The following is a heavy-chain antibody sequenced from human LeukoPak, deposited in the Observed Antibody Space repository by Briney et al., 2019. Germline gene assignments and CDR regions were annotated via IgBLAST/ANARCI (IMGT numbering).Heavy chain of an antibody. CDR2: ISSSSSYI. CDR1: GFTFSSYS. CDR3: VRVSEMATIGGLSN. J-gene: IGHJ4*02. Sequence: GGSLRLSCAASGFTFSSYSMNWVRQAPGKGLEWVSSISSSSSYIYYADSVKGRFTISRDNAKNSLYLQMNSLRAEDTAVYYCVRVSEMATIGGLSNWGQGTLVTVSS. V-gene: IGHV3-21*01. D-gene: IGHD5-24*01.